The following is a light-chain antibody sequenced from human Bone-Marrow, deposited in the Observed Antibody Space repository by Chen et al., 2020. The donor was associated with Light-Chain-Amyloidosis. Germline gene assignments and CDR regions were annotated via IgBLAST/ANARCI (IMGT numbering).Light chain of an antibody. Sequence: QSALTQPASVSGSPGQSITISCTGTSSDVGGDNHVSWYQQHPDKAPNLMIYEVTNRPSWVPDRFSGSKSGNTASLTISGLKTEDEADYCCSSYAITNTLVFGSGTRVTVL. CDR1: SSDVGGDNH. V-gene: IGLV2-14*01. CDR2: EVT. CDR3: SSYAITNTLV. J-gene: IGLJ1*01.